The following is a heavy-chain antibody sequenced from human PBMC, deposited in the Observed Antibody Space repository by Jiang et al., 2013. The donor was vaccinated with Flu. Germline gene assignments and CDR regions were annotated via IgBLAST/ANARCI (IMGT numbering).Heavy chain of an antibody. CDR3: ARDYYGDYPGGYYYYGMDV. D-gene: IGHD4-17*01. V-gene: IGHV4-59*01. J-gene: IGHJ6*02. CDR1: GGSISSYY. Sequence: TCTVSGGSISSYYWSWIRQPPGRDWSGLGISITVGSTNYNPSLKSRVTISVDTSKNQFSLKLSSVTAADTAVYYCARDYYGDYPGGYYYYGMDVWGQGTTVTVSS. CDR2: SITVGST.